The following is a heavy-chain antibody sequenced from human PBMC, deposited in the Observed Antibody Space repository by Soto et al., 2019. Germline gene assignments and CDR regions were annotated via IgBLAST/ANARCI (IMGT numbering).Heavy chain of an antibody. D-gene: IGHD1-26*01. Sequence: QVQLQESGPRLVEASQTLSLTWTVSNASITSSGYYWSWVRQPPGKRLEWIGYIYHSGSTFYSPSLQSRLTMSVDTSKNQFSLTLRSVTAADTAVYHCARMSGTYYVPDYWGQGTLVTVSS. J-gene: IGHJ4*02. CDR3: ARMSGTYYVPDY. V-gene: IGHV4-31*02. CDR1: NASITSSGYY. CDR2: IYHSGST.